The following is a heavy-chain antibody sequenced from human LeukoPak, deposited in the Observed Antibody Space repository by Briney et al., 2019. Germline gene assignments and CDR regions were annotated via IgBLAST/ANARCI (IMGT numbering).Heavy chain of an antibody. J-gene: IGHJ5*02. CDR2: IYHSGST. D-gene: IGHD6-13*01. CDR1: GGSISSSNW. V-gene: IGHV4-4*02. CDR3: ARGEDSSSWKSYNWFDP. Sequence: PSGTLSLTCAVSGGSISSSNWWSWVRQPPGKGLEWIAEIYHSGSTNYNPSLKSRVTMSVDTSKNQFSLKLSSVTAADTAVYYCARGEDSSSWKSYNWFDPWGQGTLVTVSS.